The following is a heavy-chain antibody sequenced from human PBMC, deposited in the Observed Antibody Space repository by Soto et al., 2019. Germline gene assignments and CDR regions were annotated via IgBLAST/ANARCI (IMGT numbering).Heavy chain of an antibody. J-gene: IGHJ5*02. CDR3: ARDRDIVVVPAAPAWWFDP. V-gene: IGHV3-30-3*01. D-gene: IGHD2-2*01. CDR1: GFTFSSYA. CDR2: ISYDGSNK. Sequence: GGSLRLSCAASGFTFSSYAMHWVRQAPGKGLEWVAVISYDGSNKYYADSVKGRFTISRDNSKNTLYLQMNSLRAEDTAVYYCARDRDIVVVPAAPAWWFDPWGQGT.